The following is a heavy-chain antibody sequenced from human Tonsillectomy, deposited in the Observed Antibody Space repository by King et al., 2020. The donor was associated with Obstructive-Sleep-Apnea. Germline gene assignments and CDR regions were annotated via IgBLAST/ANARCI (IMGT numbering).Heavy chain of an antibody. V-gene: IGHV3-21*01. D-gene: IGHD7-27*01. CDR3: ARFHTWGDYYFDY. CDR1: GFTFSNYS. Sequence: VQLVQSGGGLVKPGGSLRISCAASGFTFSNYSMNWVRQAPGKGLEWVSSISTRSSYIYYADSVKGRFTISRDNAKNSLFLQMNSLRAEDTAVYYCARFHTWGDYYFDYWGQGTLVTVSS. J-gene: IGHJ4*02. CDR2: ISTRSSYI.